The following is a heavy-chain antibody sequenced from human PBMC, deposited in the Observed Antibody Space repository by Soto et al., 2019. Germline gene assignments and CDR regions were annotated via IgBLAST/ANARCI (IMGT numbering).Heavy chain of an antibody. CDR2: ISWNSGSI. V-gene: IGHV3-9*01. D-gene: IGHD1-1*01. CDR3: AKVSTTHTFGPLDP. CDR1: GFTFDDYG. J-gene: IGHJ5*02. Sequence: PGGSLRLSCAASGFTFDDYGTHWVRQAPGKGLEWVSGISWNSGSIGYADSVKGRFIISRDNAKNSLYLQMNNLRPEDTAFYFCAKVSTTHTFGPLDPWGQGTLVTVSS.